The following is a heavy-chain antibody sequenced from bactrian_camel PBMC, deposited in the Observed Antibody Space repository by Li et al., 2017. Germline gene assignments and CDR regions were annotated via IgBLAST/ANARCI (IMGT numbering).Heavy chain of an antibody. Sequence: WFRQAPGKEREGVARIDGSGIVTYYADSVKGRFTISRDLAKNTVYLRMNSLKPEDTAMYYCAADRALDDDCYVGSLYTDFAYWGRGPRSPSP. V-gene: IGHV3S64*01. D-gene: IGHD3*01. CDR3: AADRALDDDCYVGSLYTDFAY. CDR2: IDGSGIVT. J-gene: IGHJ6*01.